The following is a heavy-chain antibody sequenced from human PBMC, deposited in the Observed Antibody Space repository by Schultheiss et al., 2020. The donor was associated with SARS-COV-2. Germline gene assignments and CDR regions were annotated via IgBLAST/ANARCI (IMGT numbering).Heavy chain of an antibody. CDR1: GFTFGDYA. V-gene: IGHV3-49*03. Sequence: GGSLRLSCSASGFTFGDYAMSWFRQAPEKGLEWVGFIRSKAHGGSADYAASVKGRFTISRDDSKNIAYLQMNSLKIEDTAVYYCTTVSWDYGDYAADYWGQGTLVTVSS. D-gene: IGHD4-17*01. CDR3: TTVSWDYGDYAADY. J-gene: IGHJ4*02. CDR2: IRSKAHGGSA.